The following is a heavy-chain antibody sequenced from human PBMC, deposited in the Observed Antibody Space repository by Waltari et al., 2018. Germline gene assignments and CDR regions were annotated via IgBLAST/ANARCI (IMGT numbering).Heavy chain of an antibody. V-gene: IGHV3-23*01. CDR2: ISGSGGST. CDR1: GFTFSSYA. CDR3: AKGMEQWLYAFDI. J-gene: IGHJ3*02. Sequence: EVQLLESGGGLVQPGGSLRLSCAASGFTFSSYAMSWVRQAPGKGREWVSAISGSGGSTYYADSVKGRFTISRDNSKNTLYLQMNSLRAEDTAVYYCAKGMEQWLYAFDIWGQGTMVTVSS. D-gene: IGHD6-19*01.